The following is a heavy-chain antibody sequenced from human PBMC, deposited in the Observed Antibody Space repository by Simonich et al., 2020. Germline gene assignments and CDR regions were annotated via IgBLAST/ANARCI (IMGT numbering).Heavy chain of an antibody. CDR2: ISYDGSNK. D-gene: IGHD6-13*01. CDR3: ARELSKNGEAAAGYYFDY. J-gene: IGHJ4*02. CDR1: GFTFSSYA. V-gene: IGHV3-30*07. Sequence: QVQLVESGGGVVQPGRSLRLSCAASGFTFSSYAMHWVRQAPGKELEWVAVISYDGSNKYYADSVKGRFTISRDNSKNTLYLQMNSLRAEDTAVYYCARELSKNGEAAAGYYFDYWGQGTLVTVSS.